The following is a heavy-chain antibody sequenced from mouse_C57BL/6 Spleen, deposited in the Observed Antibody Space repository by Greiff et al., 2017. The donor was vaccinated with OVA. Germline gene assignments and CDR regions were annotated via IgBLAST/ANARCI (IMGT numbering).Heavy chain of an antibody. CDR2: IYPGDGDT. J-gene: IGHJ2*01. D-gene: IGHD4-1*01. V-gene: IGHV1-82*01. CDR1: GYAFSSSW. Sequence: VQLQQSGPELVKPGASVKISCKASGYAFSSSWMNWVKQRLGKGLEWIGRIYPGDGDTNYNGKFKGKATLTADKSSSTAYMQLSSLTSEDSAVYFCARTLGGYFDYWGQGTTLTVSS. CDR3: ARTLGGYFDY.